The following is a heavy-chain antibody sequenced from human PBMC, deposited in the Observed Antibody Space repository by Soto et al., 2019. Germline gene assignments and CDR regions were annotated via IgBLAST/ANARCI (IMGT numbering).Heavy chain of an antibody. V-gene: IGHV4-4*02. CDR1: GGSISSSNW. J-gene: IGHJ3*02. CDR3: ARDKHSGSYYSDAFDI. D-gene: IGHD1-26*01. CDR2: IYHSGST. Sequence: SETLSLTCAVSGGSISSSNWWSWVRQPPGKGLEWIGEIYHSGSTNYNPSLKSRVTISVDKSKNQFSLKLSSVTAADTAVYYCARDKHSGSYYSDAFDIWGQGTMVTVSS.